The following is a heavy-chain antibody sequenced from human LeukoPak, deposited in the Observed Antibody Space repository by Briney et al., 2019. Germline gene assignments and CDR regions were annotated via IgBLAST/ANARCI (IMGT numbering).Heavy chain of an antibody. D-gene: IGHD6-13*01. CDR2: INPNSGGT. CDR1: GGTFSSYA. V-gene: IGHV1-2*02. J-gene: IGHJ6*03. CDR3: ARERIAAAPYYYYMDV. Sequence: ASVKVSCKASGGTFSSYAISWVRQAPGQGLEWMGWINPNSGGTNYAQKFQGRVTMTRDTSISTAYMELSRLRSDDTAVYYCARERIAAAPYYYYMDVWGKGTTVTVSS.